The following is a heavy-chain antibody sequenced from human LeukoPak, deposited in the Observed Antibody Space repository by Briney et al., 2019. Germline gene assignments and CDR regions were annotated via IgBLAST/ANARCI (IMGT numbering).Heavy chain of an antibody. J-gene: IGHJ4*02. CDR2: INTDGNTR. Sequence: EGSLRLSCATSGFTFSTSWRHWVRQAPGKGLVWFSRINTDGNTRDYADSVKGRFTISRDNAKNTLYLQMNSLRAEDTAVYYCVRDMGYYDKVWGQGTLVTVSS. CDR3: VRDMGYYDKV. V-gene: IGHV3-74*01. CDR1: GFTFSTSW. D-gene: IGHD3-22*01.